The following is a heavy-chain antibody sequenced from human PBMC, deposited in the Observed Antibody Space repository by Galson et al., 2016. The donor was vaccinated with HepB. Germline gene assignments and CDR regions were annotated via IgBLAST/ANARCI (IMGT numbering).Heavy chain of an antibody. D-gene: IGHD2-2*01. CDR3: ARTPDIYCSSTSCYVGVFDY. J-gene: IGHJ4*02. V-gene: IGHV1-3*01. CDR1: GYTFTSYA. Sequence: SVKVSCKASGYTFTSYAMHWVRQAPGQRLEWMGWINAGNGNTKYSQKFQGRVTITRDTSASTAYMELSSLRSEDPAVYYCARTPDIYCSSTSCYVGVFDYWGQGTLVTVSS. CDR2: INAGNGNT.